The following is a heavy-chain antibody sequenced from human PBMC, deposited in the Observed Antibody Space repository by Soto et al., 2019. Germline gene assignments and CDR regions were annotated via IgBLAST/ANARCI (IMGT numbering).Heavy chain of an antibody. CDR1: GGSISSGGYY. CDR2: IYYSGST. V-gene: IGHV4-31*03. CDR3: ARTSTTMIVVDY. J-gene: IGHJ4*02. Sequence: LSLTCTVSGGSISSGGYYWSWIRQHPGKGLEWIGYIYYSGSTYYNPSLKSRVTISVDTSKNQFSLKLSSVTAADTAVYYCARTSTTMIVVDYWGQGTLVTVSS. D-gene: IGHD3-22*01.